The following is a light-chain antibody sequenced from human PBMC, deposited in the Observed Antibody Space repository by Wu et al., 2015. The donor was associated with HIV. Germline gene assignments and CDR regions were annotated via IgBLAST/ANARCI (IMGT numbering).Light chain of an antibody. CDR1: QSVSSSY. J-gene: IGKJ1*01. Sequence: EIVLTQSPDTLSLSPGERATLSCRASQSVSSSYLAWYQQKPGQAPRLLIYGASSRATGIPDRFSGSGSGTDFTLTISRLEPEDFAVYYCQQYGSSRWTFGQGTKVEIK. CDR2: GAS. V-gene: IGKV3-20*01. CDR3: QQYGSSRWT.